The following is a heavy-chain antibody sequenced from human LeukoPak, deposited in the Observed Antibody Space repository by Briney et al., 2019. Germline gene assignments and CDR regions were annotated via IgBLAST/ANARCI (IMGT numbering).Heavy chain of an antibody. CDR2: IIPIFGTA. CDR1: GGTFSSYA. D-gene: IGHD3-22*01. Sequence: GASVKVSCKASGGTFSSYAISWVRQAPGQGLEWMGGIIPIFGTANYAQKFQGRVTMTRDTSTSTVYMELSSLRSEDTAVYYCARTNDDYYDSSGYYYWGQGTLVTVSS. V-gene: IGHV1-69*05. CDR3: ARTNDDYYDSSGYYY. J-gene: IGHJ4*02.